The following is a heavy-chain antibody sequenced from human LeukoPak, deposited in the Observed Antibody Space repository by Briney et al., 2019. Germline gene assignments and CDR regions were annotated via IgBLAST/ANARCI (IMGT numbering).Heavy chain of an antibody. CDR1: GFTFDTYW. Sequence: PGGSLRLSCVASGFTFDTYWMHWVRQAPGKGLVWVSRIHRDGNNINYADFVQGRFTVSRDNAKNTLYLQMHSLRVGDTAMYYCARARAGVYDYVWGSYRLSFLDYWGQGTLVTVSS. CDR3: ARARAGVYDYVWGSYRLSFLDY. CDR2: IHRDGNNI. D-gene: IGHD3-16*02. J-gene: IGHJ4*02. V-gene: IGHV3-74*01.